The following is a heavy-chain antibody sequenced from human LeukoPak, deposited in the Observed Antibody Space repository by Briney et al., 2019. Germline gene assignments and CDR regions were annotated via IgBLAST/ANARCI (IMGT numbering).Heavy chain of an antibody. CDR1: GYSYTSYW. J-gene: IGHJ4*02. CDR3: ASAGIYDSSGDFDY. CDR2: IDPSDSYT. D-gene: IGHD3-22*01. Sequence: GESLKISCKGSGYSYTSYWIRWVRQMPGKGLEWMGRIDPSDSYTNYSPSFQGHVTISADKSISTAYLQWSSLKASDTAMYYCASAGIYDSSGDFDYWGQGTLVTVSS. V-gene: IGHV5-10-1*01.